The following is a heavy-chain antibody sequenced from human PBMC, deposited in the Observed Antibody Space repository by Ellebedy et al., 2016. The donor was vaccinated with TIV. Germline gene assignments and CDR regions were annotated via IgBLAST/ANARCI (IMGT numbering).Heavy chain of an antibody. CDR3: ASLYCSAGSCHVDY. CDR1: GLAITHNY. V-gene: IGHV3-53*01. J-gene: IGHJ4*02. Sequence: GGSLRLXXVVSGLAITHNYMSWVRRAPGKGLEWVSTIYSGGTTYSADSVKGRFTFSRDNSKNSVFLHMHSLRAEDTAVYYCASLYCSAGSCHVDYWGLGSLVTVSS. D-gene: IGHD2-15*01. CDR2: IYSGGTT.